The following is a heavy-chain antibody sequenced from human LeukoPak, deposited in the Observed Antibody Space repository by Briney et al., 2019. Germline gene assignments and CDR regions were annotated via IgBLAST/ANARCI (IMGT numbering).Heavy chain of an antibody. D-gene: IGHD6-19*01. CDR1: GFTFSSYW. Sequence: GGSLRLSCAASGFTFSSYWMHWVRQAPGKGLVWVSRINSDGSSTSYADSAKGRFTISRDNAKNTLYLQMNSLRAEDTAVYYCAILRGLDYFDYWGQGTLVTVSS. J-gene: IGHJ4*02. CDR3: AILRGLDYFDY. CDR2: INSDGSST. V-gene: IGHV3-74*01.